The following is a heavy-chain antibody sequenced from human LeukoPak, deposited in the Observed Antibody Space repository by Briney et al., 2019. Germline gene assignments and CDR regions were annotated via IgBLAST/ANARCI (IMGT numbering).Heavy chain of an antibody. CDR1: GFTFSSYA. V-gene: IGHV3-23*01. Sequence: GGSLRLSCAASGFTFSSYAMSWVRQAPGKGLEWVSAISGSGGSTYYADSVKGRFTISRDNSKNTLYLQMNSLRAEDTAVYYCAKGPLTYYYDSSGYNPPFYAFDIWGQGTMVTVSS. J-gene: IGHJ3*02. D-gene: IGHD3-22*01. CDR2: ISGSGGST. CDR3: AKGPLTYYYDSSGYNPPFYAFDI.